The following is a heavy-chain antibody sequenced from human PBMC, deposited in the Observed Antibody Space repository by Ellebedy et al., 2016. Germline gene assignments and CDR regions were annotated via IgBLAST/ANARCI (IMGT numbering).Heavy chain of an antibody. V-gene: IGHV3-23*01. J-gene: IGHJ4*02. CDR3: RQGHYADY. CDR2: ISANGNKR. Sequence: GGSLRLXXGASGFSFNTFFMSWVRQAPGKGLEWVATISANGNKRDLADSVQGRFTISRDNFRNTLHLQMNNLRGEDTAVYYCRQGHYADYWGQGTLVTVSS. CDR1: GFSFNTFF. D-gene: IGHD2-2*01.